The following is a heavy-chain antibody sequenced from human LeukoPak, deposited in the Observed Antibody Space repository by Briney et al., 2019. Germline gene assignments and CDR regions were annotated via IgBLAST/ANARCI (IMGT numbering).Heavy chain of an antibody. V-gene: IGHV4-39*07. D-gene: IGHD6-6*01. J-gene: IGHJ4*02. Sequence: SETLSLTCTVSGGSISITRYYWGWIRQPPGKGLEWIASMYSSGTTYYNPSLKSRVTISVDTSKNQFSLKLSSVTAADTAVYYCARDRSVGVLPAPPFDFWGQGTLVTVSS. CDR2: MYSSGTT. CDR3: ARDRSVGVLPAPPFDF. CDR1: GGSISITRYY.